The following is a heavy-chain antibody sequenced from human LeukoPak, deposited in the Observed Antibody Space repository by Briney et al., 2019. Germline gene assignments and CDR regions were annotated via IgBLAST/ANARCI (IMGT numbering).Heavy chain of an antibody. V-gene: IGHV3-7*01. CDR3: AELGITMIGGV. CDR1: GFTFSNYW. J-gene: IGHJ6*04. D-gene: IGHD3-10*02. Sequence: GGSLRLSCAASGFTFSNYWMTWVRQAPGKGLEWVANIKQDGSEKHYVDSVKGRSTISRDNAKNSLYVQMNSLRAEDTAVYYCAELGITMIGGVWGKGTTVTISS. CDR2: IKQDGSEK.